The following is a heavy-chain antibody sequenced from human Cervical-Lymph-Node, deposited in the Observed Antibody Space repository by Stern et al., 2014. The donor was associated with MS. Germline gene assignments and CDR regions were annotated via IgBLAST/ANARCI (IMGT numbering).Heavy chain of an antibody. D-gene: IGHD3-22*01. CDR3: ARGPDHSGGYYYAY. Sequence: VQLVESGAEVKKPGSSVKISCKASGGTFNRYAISWVRQAPGPGLEWMGGIIPLFGTANYAQNFQGRVTITADESTSTAYMEVSSLRSEDTAVYYCARGPDHSGGYYYAYWGQGTLVTVSS. CDR1: GGTFNRYA. V-gene: IGHV1-69*01. J-gene: IGHJ4*02. CDR2: IIPLFGTA.